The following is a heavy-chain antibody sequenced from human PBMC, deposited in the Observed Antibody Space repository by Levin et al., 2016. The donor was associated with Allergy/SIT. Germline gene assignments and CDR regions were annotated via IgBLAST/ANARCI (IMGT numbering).Heavy chain of an antibody. Sequence: GGSLRLSCAASGFTFSDYYMSWIRQAPGKGLEWVSYISSSGSTIYYADSVKGRFTVDRDKARNSVYLQMDSLRAEDTAVYYCARAQEGGISNYYYGLDLWGQGTTVTVSS. V-gene: IGHV3-11*04. CDR3: ARAQEGGISNYYYGLDL. CDR1: GFTFSDYY. J-gene: IGHJ6*02. CDR2: ISSSGSTI. D-gene: IGHD3-10*01.